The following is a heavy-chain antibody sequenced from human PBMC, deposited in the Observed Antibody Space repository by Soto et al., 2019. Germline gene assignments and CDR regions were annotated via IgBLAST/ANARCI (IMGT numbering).Heavy chain of an antibody. CDR1: GGSIRSTNW. CDR2: IWHSGST. V-gene: IGHV4-4*02. J-gene: IGHJ4*02. D-gene: IGHD2-21*01. CDR3: AIVEHHAAFDY. Sequence: QVQLQEAGPGLVKPSGTLFLTCDVSGGSIRSTNWWSWVRQPPGKGLELIGEIWHSGSTNYNPALKSRVTISSDLSETQFSLRLTSVTAADTAIYYCAIVEHHAAFDYWGQGTLVTVSS.